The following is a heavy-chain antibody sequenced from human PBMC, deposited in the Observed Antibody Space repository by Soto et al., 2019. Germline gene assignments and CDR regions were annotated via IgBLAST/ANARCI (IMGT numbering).Heavy chain of an antibody. CDR2: INTGNGNS. CDR3: ARNVDYFDP. Sequence: ASVKVSCKASGYTFAIYAMHCVHQAPGQGLEWMGWINTGNGNSHYSQKFQGRVTFARDTSATTAYMELTGLRPEDTAIYFCARNVDYFDPWGQGTLVTVSP. D-gene: IGHD4-17*01. J-gene: IGHJ5*02. V-gene: IGHV1-3*04. CDR1: GYTFAIYA.